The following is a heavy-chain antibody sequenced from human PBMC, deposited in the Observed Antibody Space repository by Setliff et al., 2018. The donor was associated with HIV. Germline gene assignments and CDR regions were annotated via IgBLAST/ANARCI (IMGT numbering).Heavy chain of an antibody. J-gene: IGHJ6*03. V-gene: IGHV4-38-2*01. CDR2: IYHSGSI. CDR1: AYSISSGYY. Sequence: SETLSLTCAVSAYSISSGYYWGWIRQPPGKGLEWIGSIYHSGSIYYNPSLKSRVTISVDTSKNHVSLRLSSVTAADTGVYYCARHRDPPGTSWIYYYYYMDLWGEGTTVTVSS. CDR3: ARHRDPPGTSWIYYYYYMDL. D-gene: IGHD6-13*01.